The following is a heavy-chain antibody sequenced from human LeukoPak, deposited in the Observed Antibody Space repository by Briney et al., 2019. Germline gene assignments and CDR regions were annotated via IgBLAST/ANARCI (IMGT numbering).Heavy chain of an antibody. D-gene: IGHD3-22*01. V-gene: IGHV4-59*01. CDR1: GGSISSYY. CDR2: IYYSGST. Sequence: SETLSLTCTVSGGSISSYYWSWIRQPPGKGLEWIGYIYYSGSTNYNPSLKSRVTISEDTSKNQFSLKLSSVTAADTAVYYCARVFGGEPVITDFWFDPWGQGTLVTVSS. J-gene: IGHJ5*02. CDR3: ARVFGGEPVITDFWFDP.